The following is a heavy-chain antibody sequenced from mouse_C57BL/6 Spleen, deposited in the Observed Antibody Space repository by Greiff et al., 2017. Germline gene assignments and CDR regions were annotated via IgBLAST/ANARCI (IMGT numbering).Heavy chain of an antibody. CDR1: GYAFSSSW. Sequence: VQLQQSGPELVKPGASVKISCKASGYAFSSSWMNWVKQRPGKGLEWIGRIYPGDGDTNYNGKFKGKATLTADKSSSTAYMQLSSLTSEDSAVYFCARSPYYMDMVYWGQGTSVTVSS. CDR2: IYPGDGDT. CDR3: ARSPYYMDMVY. V-gene: IGHV1-82*01. D-gene: IGHD2-12*01. J-gene: IGHJ4*01.